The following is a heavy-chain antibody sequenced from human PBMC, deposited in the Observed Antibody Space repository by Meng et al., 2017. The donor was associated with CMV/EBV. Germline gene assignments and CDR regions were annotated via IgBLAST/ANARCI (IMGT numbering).Heavy chain of an antibody. Sequence: SETLSLTCTVSGGSISSYYWSWIRQPPGKGLEWIGYIYYSGSTNYNPSLKSRVTISVDTSKNQFSLKLSSVTAADTAVYYCARGICSSTSCPTYYYYYYGMDVWGQGTTVTVSS. CDR2: IYYSGST. CDR1: GGSISSYY. CDR3: ARGICSSTSCPTYYYYYYGMDV. V-gene: IGHV4-59*12. D-gene: IGHD2-2*01. J-gene: IGHJ6*02.